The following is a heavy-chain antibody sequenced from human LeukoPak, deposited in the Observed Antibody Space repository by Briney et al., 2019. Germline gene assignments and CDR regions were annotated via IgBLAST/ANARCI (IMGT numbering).Heavy chain of an antibody. V-gene: IGHV3-33*01. CDR2: IWYDGSNK. D-gene: IGHD3-9*01. CDR3: ARAHDWLSFHYFDY. Sequence: GGSLRLSCAASGFTFSSYGMHWVRQAPGKGLEWVAVIWYDGSNKYYADSVKGRFTISRDNSKNTLYLQMNSLRAEDTAVYYCARAHDWLSFHYFDYWGQGTLVTVSS. CDR1: GFTFSSYG. J-gene: IGHJ4*02.